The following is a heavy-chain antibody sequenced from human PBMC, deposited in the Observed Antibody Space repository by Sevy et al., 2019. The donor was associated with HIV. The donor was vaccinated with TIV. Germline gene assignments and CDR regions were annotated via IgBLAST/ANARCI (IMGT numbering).Heavy chain of an antibody. V-gene: IGHV1-3*04. Sequence: ASVKVSCKASGYSFSSFGLHWVRQAPGQRLEWMGSVYNANENTKYSEKFQGRVTITRDTSASTAYMEPSSLRSDGTAVYYCARDVSPKQWMALFPDLWGQGTLVTVSS. J-gene: IGHJ5*02. CDR2: VYNANENT. D-gene: IGHD6-19*01. CDR3: ARDVSPKQWMALFPDL. CDR1: GYSFSSFG.